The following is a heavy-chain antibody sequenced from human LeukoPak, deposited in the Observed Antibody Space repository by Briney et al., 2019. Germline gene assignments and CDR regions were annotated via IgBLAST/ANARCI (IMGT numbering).Heavy chain of an antibody. CDR3: ATDGPPEEVVAATFDH. CDR2: ISYDGFNK. Sequence: GGSLRLSRAASGFTFSSYWMSWVRQAPGKGLEWVAVISYDGFNKYYADSVKGRFTISRDDSKNMLYLQMNSLSAEDTAVYYCATDGPPEEVVAATFDHWGQGTLVTVPS. D-gene: IGHD2-15*01. V-gene: IGHV3-30*03. CDR1: GFTFSSYW. J-gene: IGHJ4*02.